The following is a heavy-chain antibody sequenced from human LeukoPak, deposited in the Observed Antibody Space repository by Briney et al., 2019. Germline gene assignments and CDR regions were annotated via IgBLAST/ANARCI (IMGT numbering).Heavy chain of an antibody. CDR1: GGSLTGYY. CDR3: ARTASMVTTVIDC. J-gene: IGHJ4*02. Sequence: PESLSLTCTVAGGSLTGYYWSWIRPPPRKGREWIASIDYSGNTDYNPSLKSRVTISIATSKNQFSLKVRSVTAADSAIYYCARTASMVTTVIDCWGQGTLVTVSS. CDR2: IDYSGNT. V-gene: IGHV4-59*12. D-gene: IGHD4-17*01.